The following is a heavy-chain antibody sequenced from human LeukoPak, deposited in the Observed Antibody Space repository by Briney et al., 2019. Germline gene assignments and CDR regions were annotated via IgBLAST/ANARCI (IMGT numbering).Heavy chain of an antibody. CDR1: GGSFSGYY. V-gene: IGHV4-34*01. Sequence: SETLSLTCAVYGGSFSGYYWSWIRQPPGKGLEWIGEINHSGSTNYNPSLKSRVTISVDTSKNQFSLKLSSVTAADTAVYYCARKRSGGYHYYYYYMDVWGKGTTVTVSS. D-gene: IGHD3-22*01. J-gene: IGHJ6*03. CDR3: ARKRSGGYHYYYYYMDV. CDR2: INHSGST.